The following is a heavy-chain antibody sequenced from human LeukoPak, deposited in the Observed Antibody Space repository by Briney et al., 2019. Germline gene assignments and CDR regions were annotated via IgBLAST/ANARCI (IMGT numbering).Heavy chain of an antibody. V-gene: IGHV4-39*01. CDR1: GGSISSSSYY. J-gene: IGHJ4*02. D-gene: IGHD6-19*01. Sequence: SETLSLTCTVSGGSISSSSYYWGWIRQPPGKGLEWIGSIYYRGSTYYNPSLKSRVTISVDTSKNQFSLKLSSVTAADTAVYYCARRGSSGWYYFDYWGQGTLVTVSS. CDR2: IYYRGST. CDR3: ARRGSSGWYYFDY.